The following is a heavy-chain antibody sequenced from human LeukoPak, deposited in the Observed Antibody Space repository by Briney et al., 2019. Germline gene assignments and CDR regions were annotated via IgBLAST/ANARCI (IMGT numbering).Heavy chain of an antibody. Sequence: ASVKVSCKASGYTFTSYDINWVRQATGQGLEWMGWMNPNSGNTGYAQKFQGRVTMTRNTSISTAYMELSSLRSEDTAVYYCARVWRISPRYCSGGSCYFDYWSQGTLVTVSS. CDR1: GYTFTSYD. CDR3: ARVWRISPRYCSGGSCYFDY. J-gene: IGHJ4*02. D-gene: IGHD2-15*01. V-gene: IGHV1-8*01. CDR2: MNPNSGNT.